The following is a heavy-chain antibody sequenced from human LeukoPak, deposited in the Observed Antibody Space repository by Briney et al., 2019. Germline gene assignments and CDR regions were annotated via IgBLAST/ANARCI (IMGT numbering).Heavy chain of an antibody. D-gene: IGHD3-22*01. V-gene: IGHV3-23*01. J-gene: IGHJ4*02. CDR1: GFIFNNYW. CDR2: ISGSGGST. CDR3: AKDGNYYDSSGQFY. Sequence: GGSLRLSCAASGFIFNNYWMTWVRQAPGKGLEWVSAISGSGGSTYYADSVKGRFTISRDNSKNTLYLQMNSLRAEDTAVYYCAKDGNYYDSSGQFYWGQGTLVTVSS.